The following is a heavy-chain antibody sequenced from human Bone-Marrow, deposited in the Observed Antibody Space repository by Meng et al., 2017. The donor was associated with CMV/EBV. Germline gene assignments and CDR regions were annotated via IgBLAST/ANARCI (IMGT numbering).Heavy chain of an antibody. V-gene: IGHV1-69*05. CDR2: IIPIFGTA. D-gene: IGHD3-3*01. CDR3: ARGTIFGVVIGCGMAV. Sequence: SVKVSCKASGGTFSSYAISWVRQAPGQGLEWMGGIIPIFGTANYAQKVQGRVTITTDESTSTAYMELSSLRSGDTAVYYRARGTIFGVVIGCGMAVWGQGTTVTVSS. CDR1: GGTFSSYA. J-gene: IGHJ6*02.